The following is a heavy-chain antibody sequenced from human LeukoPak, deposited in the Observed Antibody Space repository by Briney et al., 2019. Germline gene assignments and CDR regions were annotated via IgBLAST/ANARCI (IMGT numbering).Heavy chain of an antibody. CDR1: GSSVTSNSAA. J-gene: IGHJ5*02. Sequence: SQTLSLSCAISGSSVTSNSAAWNWIRQSPSKGLEWLGRTYYRCGWNNDYAVSVRSRITIIPDTSKNQFSLQQNSVTPEDTAVYYCAKQDWAVAWRRWFDLWGQGTLVTVSS. CDR2: TYYRCGWNN. CDR3: AKQDWAVAWRRWFDL. D-gene: IGHD6-19*01. V-gene: IGHV6-1*01.